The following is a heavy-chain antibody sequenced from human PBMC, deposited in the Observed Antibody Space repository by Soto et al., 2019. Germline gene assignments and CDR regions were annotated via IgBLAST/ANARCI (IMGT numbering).Heavy chain of an antibody. CDR2: ISYDGSNK. Sequence: GGSLRLSCAASGFTFSSYAMHWVRQAPGKGLEWVAVISYDGSNKYYADSVKGRFTISRDNSKNTLYLQMNSLRAEDTAVYYCARDKGYYDFWSGSYYYYYGMDVWGQGTTVTVSS. CDR3: ARDKGYYDFWSGSYYYYYGMDV. D-gene: IGHD3-3*01. J-gene: IGHJ6*02. V-gene: IGHV3-30-3*01. CDR1: GFTFSSYA.